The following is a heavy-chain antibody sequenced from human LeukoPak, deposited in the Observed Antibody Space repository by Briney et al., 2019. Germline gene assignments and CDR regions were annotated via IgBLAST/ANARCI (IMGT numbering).Heavy chain of an antibody. Sequence: GGSLRLSCAASGFTVSSNYMSWVRQAPGKGLEWVSVIYSGGSTYYADSVKGRFTISRDNSKNTLYLQMNSLRAEDTAVYYCARVKPWLVRVGWFDPWGQGTLVTVSS. CDR2: IYSGGST. CDR3: ARVKPWLVRVGWFDP. D-gene: IGHD6-19*01. J-gene: IGHJ5*02. CDR1: GFTVSSNY. V-gene: IGHV3-66*02.